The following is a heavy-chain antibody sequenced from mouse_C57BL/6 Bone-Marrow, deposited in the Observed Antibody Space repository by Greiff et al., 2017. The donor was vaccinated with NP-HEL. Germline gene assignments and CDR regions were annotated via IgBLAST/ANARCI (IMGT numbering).Heavy chain of an antibody. J-gene: IGHJ1*03. Sequence: VQLQQSGAELVRPGASVTLSCKASGYTFTDYEMHWVQQTPVHGLEWIGAIDPETGGTASNQKFKGKAILTADKSSSTAYMELRSLTSEDSAVYYCTRYDYDREGDWYFDVWGTGTTVTVSS. CDR3: TRYDYDREGDWYFDV. D-gene: IGHD2-4*01. V-gene: IGHV1-15*01. CDR1: GYTFTDYE. CDR2: IDPETGGT.